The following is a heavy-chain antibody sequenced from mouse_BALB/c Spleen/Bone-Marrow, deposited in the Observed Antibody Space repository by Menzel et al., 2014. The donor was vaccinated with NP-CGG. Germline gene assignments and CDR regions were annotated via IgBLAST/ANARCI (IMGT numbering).Heavy chain of an antibody. D-gene: IGHD4-1*01. Sequence: VQLQQSGPELVKLGASVKISCKASGFTFTDYNMHWVKQSHGKSLEWIGYIYPYNGDTGYNQKFKSKATLTVDNSSSTAYMELRSLTSEDSAVYYCARLGRDYWGQGTTLTVSS. CDR3: ARLGRDY. V-gene: IGHV1S29*02. J-gene: IGHJ2*01. CDR1: GFTFTDYN. CDR2: IYPYNGDT.